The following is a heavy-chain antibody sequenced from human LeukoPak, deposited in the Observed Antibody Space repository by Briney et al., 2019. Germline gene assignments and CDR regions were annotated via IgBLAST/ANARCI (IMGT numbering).Heavy chain of an antibody. Sequence: SETLSLTCTVSGGSISSYYRNWIRQPPGKGLEWIGHIYSSGTTNYNPSLRSRVTMSLDTSKSQFSLNLRSVTAADTAVYFCARLSPSPDYWGQGTLVTVSS. V-gene: IGHV4-4*07. J-gene: IGHJ4*02. D-gene: IGHD5/OR15-5a*01. CDR3: ARLSPSPDY. CDR2: IYSSGTT. CDR1: GGSISSYY.